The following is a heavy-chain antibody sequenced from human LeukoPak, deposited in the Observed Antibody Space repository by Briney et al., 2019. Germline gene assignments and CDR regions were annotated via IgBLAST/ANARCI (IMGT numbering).Heavy chain of an antibody. CDR1: GGSFSGYY. J-gene: IGHJ3*02. CDR2: INHSGST. V-gene: IGHV4-34*01. D-gene: IGHD2-2*01. CDR3: ARGLYQPLYARHDAFDI. Sequence: SETLSLTCAGYGGSFSGYYWSWIRQPPGKGLEWIGEINHSGSTNYNPSLKSRVTISVDTSKNQFSLKLSSVTAADTAVYYCARGLYQPLYARHDAFDIWGQGTMVTVSS.